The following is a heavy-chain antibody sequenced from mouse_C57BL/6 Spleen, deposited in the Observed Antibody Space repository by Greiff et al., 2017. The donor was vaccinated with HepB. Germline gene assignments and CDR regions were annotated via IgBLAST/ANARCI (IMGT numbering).Heavy chain of an antibody. CDR1: GYTFTGYW. CDR2: ILPGSGST. D-gene: IGHD2-2*01. Sequence: VQLQQSGAELMKPGASVKLSCKATGYTFTGYWIEWVKQRPGHGLEWIGEILPGSGSTNYNEKFKGKATITADTSSNTAYMQLSSLTTEDSAIYYCASGGLVTVKTWFAYWGQGTPVTVSA. V-gene: IGHV1-9*01. CDR3: ASGGLVTVKTWFAY. J-gene: IGHJ3*01.